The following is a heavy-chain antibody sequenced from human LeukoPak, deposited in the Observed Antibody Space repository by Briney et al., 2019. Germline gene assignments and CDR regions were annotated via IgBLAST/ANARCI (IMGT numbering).Heavy chain of an antibody. CDR2: IRGSGSST. J-gene: IGHJ6*03. CDR3: AKGPTILYYYMDV. Sequence: GGSLRLSCAASGFTFSSYAMSWVRQAAGKGPEWVSGIRGSGSSTYYADSVKGRFIISRDNSKNTLYLQMNSLRAEDTAVYYCAKGPTILYYYMDVWGKGTTVTVSS. CDR1: GFTFSSYA. V-gene: IGHV3-23*01. D-gene: IGHD5-12*01.